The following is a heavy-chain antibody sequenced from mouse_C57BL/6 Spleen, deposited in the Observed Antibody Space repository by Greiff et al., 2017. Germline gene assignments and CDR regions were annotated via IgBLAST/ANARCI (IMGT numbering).Heavy chain of an antibody. CDR3: ARWGTTVVGC. D-gene: IGHD1-1*01. V-gene: IGHV1-61*01. Sequence: QVQLKQPGAELARPGSSVKLSCKASGYTFTSYGMDWVKQRTGHGLEWIGNIYPSDSNTHYNQKFKDKDTLTADKSSSPASMQIRSLTSVDSAVYDCARWGTTVVGCWGQGTTLTVSS. J-gene: IGHJ2*01. CDR2: IYPSDSNT. CDR1: GYTFTSYG.